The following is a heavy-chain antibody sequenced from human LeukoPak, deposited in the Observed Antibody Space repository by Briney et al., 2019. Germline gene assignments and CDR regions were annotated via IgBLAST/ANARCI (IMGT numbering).Heavy chain of an antibody. CDR3: AKGSYCGGDCSNGVLDY. V-gene: IGHV3-23*01. CDR1: GFTFSSYA. CDR2: ISGSGGST. Sequence: GGSLRLSCAASGFTFSSYAMSWVRQAPGKGLEWVSAISGSGGSTYYADSVKGRFTISRDNSKNTLYLQMNSLRAEDTAVYYCAKGSYCGGDCSNGVLDYWGQGTLVTVSS. D-gene: IGHD2-21*02. J-gene: IGHJ4*02.